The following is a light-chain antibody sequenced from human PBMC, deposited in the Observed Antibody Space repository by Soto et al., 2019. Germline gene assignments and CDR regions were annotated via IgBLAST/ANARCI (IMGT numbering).Light chain of an antibody. CDR3: SSYTDRSTNTWV. J-gene: IGLJ3*02. CDR2: EVN. CDR1: SGDVFAYNY. V-gene: IGLV2-14*01. Sequence: QSASVSGSPGQSITISCTGTSGDVFAYNYVSWYQQYPGKAPKLMIYEVNNRPSGVSYRFSGSKSGNTASLTISGLQAEDEADYYCSSYTDRSTNTWVFGGGTKLTVL.